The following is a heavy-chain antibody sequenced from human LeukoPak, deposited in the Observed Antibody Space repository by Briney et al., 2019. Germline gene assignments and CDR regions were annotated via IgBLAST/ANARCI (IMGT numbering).Heavy chain of an antibody. CDR1: GFTFSSYS. Sequence: GGSLRLSCAASGFTFSSYSMNWVRQAPGKGLEWVSYISSSSSTIYYADSVKGRFTISRDNAKNSLYLQMNSLRAEDTALYYCAKGSIFHYYDSSGYSDDAFDIWGQGTMVTVSS. D-gene: IGHD3-22*01. V-gene: IGHV3-48*04. CDR3: AKGSIFHYYDSSGYSDDAFDI. J-gene: IGHJ3*02. CDR2: ISSSSSTI.